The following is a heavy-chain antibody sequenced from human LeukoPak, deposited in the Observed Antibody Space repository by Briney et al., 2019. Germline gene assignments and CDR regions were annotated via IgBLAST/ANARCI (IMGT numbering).Heavy chain of an antibody. CDR2: IWYDGSNK. CDR1: GFTFSNYD. D-gene: IGHD6-19*01. V-gene: IGHV3-33*01. J-gene: IGHJ4*02. Sequence: GGSLRLSCAASGFTFSNYDMHWVRRAPDKGLEWVAVIWYDGSNKYYADSVKGRFTISRDISKNTLNLQMNSLRVEDTAVYYCATKVPGTSHFSSWGVGTPVTVSS. CDR3: ATKVPGTSHFSS.